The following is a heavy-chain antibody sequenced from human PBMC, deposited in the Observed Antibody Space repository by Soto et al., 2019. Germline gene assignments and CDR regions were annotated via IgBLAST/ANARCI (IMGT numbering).Heavy chain of an antibody. CDR1: SDSISSYY. D-gene: IGHD6-19*01. Sequence: QVQLQESGPGLVRPSETLSLTCTVSSDSISSYYWIWIRQSPGKGLEWIGYTDYSGSTNYNPSLKSRVTISGDTSKDQFSLRLSSVTAADTAVYYCERAVGDPLYYLDYWGQGTLVTVSS. V-gene: IGHV4-59*08. CDR3: ERAVGDPLYYLDY. CDR2: TDYSGST. J-gene: IGHJ4*02.